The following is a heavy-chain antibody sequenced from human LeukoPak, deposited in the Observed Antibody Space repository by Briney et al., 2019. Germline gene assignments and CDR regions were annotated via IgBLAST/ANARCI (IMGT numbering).Heavy chain of an antibody. CDR2: MNPYSGTR. CDR3: ARALATTMLLGGY. J-gene: IGHJ4*02. CDR1: GYSFPNYA. Sequence: ASVKVSCKTSGYSFPNYAFNGSRQPTGQGLGWMGWMNPYSGTRGYAQNFQGRVTMTRNTSINTAYMAMSSLTSEDTAVYYCARALATTMLLGGYWGQGTLVTVSS. D-gene: IGHD3-16*01. V-gene: IGHV1-8*01.